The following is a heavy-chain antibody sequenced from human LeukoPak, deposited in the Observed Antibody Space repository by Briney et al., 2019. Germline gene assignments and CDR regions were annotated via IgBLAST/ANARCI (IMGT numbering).Heavy chain of an antibody. CDR2: INPSGGSI. Sequence: EASVKVSCKASGYTFTSYHMHWVRQAPGQGLEWMGIINPSGGSIRYAQKFQGRVTMTRDTSTGTVYMELSSLRSEDTAMYYCARGRNYYDSSGYYYEGDAFDIWGQGTMVTVSS. J-gene: IGHJ3*02. V-gene: IGHV1-46*01. D-gene: IGHD3-22*01. CDR3: ARGRNYYDSSGYYYEGDAFDI. CDR1: GYTFTSYH.